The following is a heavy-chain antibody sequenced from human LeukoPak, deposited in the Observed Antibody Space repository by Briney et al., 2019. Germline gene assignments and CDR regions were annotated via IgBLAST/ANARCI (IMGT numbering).Heavy chain of an antibody. D-gene: IGHD6-19*01. CDR2: INPNSGGT. Sequence: ASVKVSCEASGYTFTGYYMHWVRQAPGQGLEWMGRINPNSGGTNYAQKFQGRVTMTRDTSISTAYMELSSLRSEDTAVYYCARARPYSSGWYKRDWFDPWGQGTLVTVSS. CDR3: ARARPYSSGWYKRDWFDP. CDR1: GYTFTGYY. V-gene: IGHV1-2*06. J-gene: IGHJ5*02.